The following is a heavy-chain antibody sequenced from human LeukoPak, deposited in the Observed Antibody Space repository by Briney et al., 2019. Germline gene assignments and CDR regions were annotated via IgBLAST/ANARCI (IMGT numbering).Heavy chain of an antibody. CDR1: GFTVSSNY. V-gene: IGHV3-53*01. D-gene: IGHD6-13*01. CDR3: AYGSRYSSSWTGGVNAFDI. CDR2: IYSGGST. Sequence: GGSLRLSCAASGFTVSSNYMSWVRQAPGKGLEWVSVIYSGGSTYYADSVKGRFTISRDNSKNTLYLQMNSLRAEDTAVYYCAYGSRYSSSWTGGVNAFDIWGQGTMVTVSS. J-gene: IGHJ3*02.